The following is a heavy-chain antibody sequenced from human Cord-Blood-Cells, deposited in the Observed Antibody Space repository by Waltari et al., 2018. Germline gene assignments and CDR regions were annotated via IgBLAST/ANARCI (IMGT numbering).Heavy chain of an antibody. CDR2: INHFGST. J-gene: IGHJ5*02. D-gene: IGHD6-13*01. CDR3: ARGLSNRYRSSWSWFDP. V-gene: IGHV4-34*01. Sequence: VQLQQWGAGLLKPSETLSLTCAVYGGSFRGYYWCWISQPTGKGLECIGEINHFGSTNNTPPLNRRLTLSVDTSKNHVSLKLSSVTDAGTAVYYCARGLSNRYRSSWSWFDPWCQGILVTVSS. CDR1: GGSFRGYY.